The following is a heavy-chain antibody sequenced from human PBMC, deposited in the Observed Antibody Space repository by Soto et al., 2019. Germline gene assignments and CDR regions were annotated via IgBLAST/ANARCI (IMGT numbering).Heavy chain of an antibody. J-gene: IGHJ6*02. Sequence: QVQLVQSGAEVKKPGASVKVSCKASGYTFTSYGISWVRQAPGQGLEWMGWISAYNGNTNYAQKLQGRVTMTTDTSTITAYMELRSLRSDDTAVYYCARDWDSTIFNYGMDVWGQGTTVTVSS. D-gene: IGHD3-3*01. V-gene: IGHV1-18*01. CDR2: ISAYNGNT. CDR3: ARDWDSTIFNYGMDV. CDR1: GYTFTSYG.